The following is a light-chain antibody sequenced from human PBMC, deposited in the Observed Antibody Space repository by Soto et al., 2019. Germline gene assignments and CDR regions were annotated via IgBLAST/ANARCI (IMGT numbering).Light chain of an antibody. CDR3: CSYVGNYIYV. CDR1: SSDVGGNDY. CDR2: DVT. Sequence: QSVLTQPASVSGSPGQSVTISCTGTSSDVGGNDYVAWYQQHPGKAPKLVIYDVTARPSGVPGRFSGSKSGNTASLTISGLQAEDEADYYCCSYVGNYIYVFGTGTKVTVL. J-gene: IGLJ1*01. V-gene: IGLV2-11*01.